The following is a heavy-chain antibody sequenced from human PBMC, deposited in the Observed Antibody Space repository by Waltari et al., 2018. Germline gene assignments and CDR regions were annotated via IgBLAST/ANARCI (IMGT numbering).Heavy chain of an antibody. J-gene: IGHJ5*02. CDR2: MFSEGMGK. CDR3: AKAGGIYNYPLDP. CDR1: GYPFNNYG. Sequence: QVEESGGGVVQPGGSLRLSCVASGYPFNNYGMQWVRQAPGKGCGWLSLMFSEGMGKDYAYSVKGRFTMSRDNSKNMVYLQMNSLRPEDTAVYYCAKAGGIYNYPLDPWGQGTLVTVSS. D-gene: IGHD1-26*01. V-gene: IGHV3-30*02.